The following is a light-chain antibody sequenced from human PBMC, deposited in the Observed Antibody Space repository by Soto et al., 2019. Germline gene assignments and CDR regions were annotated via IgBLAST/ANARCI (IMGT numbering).Light chain of an antibody. V-gene: IGKV1-27*01. Sequence: DTPMTQSPSSLSASLGDRVTITCRASQAIKKYVAWYQQKPGKVPKLLIYAASTLQSGVPSRFSASGSETHFTLTISGLQTEDVAIYYCQKYDSAPWAFGQGTQVEIK. J-gene: IGKJ1*01. CDR1: QAIKKY. CDR2: AAS. CDR3: QKYDSAPWA.